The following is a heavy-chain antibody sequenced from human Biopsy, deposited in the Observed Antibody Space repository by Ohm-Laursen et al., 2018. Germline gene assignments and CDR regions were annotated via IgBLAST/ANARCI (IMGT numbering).Heavy chain of an antibody. CDR1: GFTFSGYA. CDR3: ARATNSTGWPYYYFYGMDV. J-gene: IGHJ6*02. V-gene: IGHV3-23*01. Sequence: SLRLSCAASGFTFSGYAMSWVRQGPEKGLEWVSVVTGSGRGTYYTDSVKGRFSISRDNSKNTLYLQMNSLRVEDTAVYYCARATNSTGWPYYYFYGMDVWGQGTTVTVSS. D-gene: IGHD2/OR15-2a*01. CDR2: VTGSGRGT.